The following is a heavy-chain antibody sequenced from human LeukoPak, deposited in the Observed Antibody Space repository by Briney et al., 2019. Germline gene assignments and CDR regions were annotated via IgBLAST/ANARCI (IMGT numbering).Heavy chain of an antibody. Sequence: PGGSLRLSCAASGFTFSSYEMNWVRQAPGKGLEWVSYISTSGSTIFYADSVKGRFTISRDNANNSLYLQMNSLRAEDTAVYYCARDPTYGDLDYWGQGTPVTVSS. J-gene: IGHJ4*02. V-gene: IGHV3-48*03. CDR2: ISTSGSTI. CDR3: ARDPTYGDLDY. D-gene: IGHD4-17*01. CDR1: GFTFSSYE.